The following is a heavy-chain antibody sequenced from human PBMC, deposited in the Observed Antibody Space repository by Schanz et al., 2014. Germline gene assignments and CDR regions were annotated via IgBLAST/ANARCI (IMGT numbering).Heavy chain of an antibody. CDR1: GFTFSRFG. CDR3: AKDAAYYDSVIFPDH. D-gene: IGHD3-22*01. J-gene: IGHJ4*02. Sequence: QVQLVESGGGVVQPGRSLRLSCATSGFTFSRFGMHWVRQAPGKGPEWVALVWSDGNTKYYVDSVKGRFTISRDNSKNTLYLQMNSLRAEDTAIYFCAKDAAYYDSVIFPDHWGQGTLVTVSS. CDR2: VWSDGNTK. V-gene: IGHV3-33*06.